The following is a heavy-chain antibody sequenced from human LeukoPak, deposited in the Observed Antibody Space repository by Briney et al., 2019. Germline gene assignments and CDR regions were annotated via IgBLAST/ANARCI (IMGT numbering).Heavy chain of an antibody. CDR1: GFTFSTYW. CDR3: ARDLYRIVVVPHYFDY. Sequence: GGSLRLSFAASGFTFSTYWMSWVRQAPGKGLEWVANIKQDGSEKYYVDSVKGRFTISRDNAKNSLYLQMNSLRAEDTAVYYCARDLYRIVVVPHYFDYWGQGTLVTVSS. D-gene: IGHD3-22*01. J-gene: IGHJ4*02. CDR2: IKQDGSEK. V-gene: IGHV3-7*01.